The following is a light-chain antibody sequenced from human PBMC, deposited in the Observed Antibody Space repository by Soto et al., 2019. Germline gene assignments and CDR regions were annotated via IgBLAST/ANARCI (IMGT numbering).Light chain of an antibody. CDR2: EVS. V-gene: IGLV2-14*01. CDR1: SSDVGGYNY. CDR3: SSYTSSSTRV. Sequence: QPASLSGSPGQSITISFTGTSSDVGGYNYVSWYQQHPGKAPKLMIYEVSNRPPGVSNRFSGSKSGNTASLTISGLQAEDEADYYCSSYTSSSTRVFGTGTKGTAL. J-gene: IGLJ1*01.